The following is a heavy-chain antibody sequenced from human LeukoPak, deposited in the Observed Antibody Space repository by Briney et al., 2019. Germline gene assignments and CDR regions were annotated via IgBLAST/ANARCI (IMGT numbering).Heavy chain of an antibody. CDR2: ISASGSNT. CDR3: VKVVVTGTTPTDY. V-gene: IGHV3-23*01. D-gene: IGHD1-20*01. J-gene: IGHJ4*02. Sequence: GGSPRLSCAASGFTFSHYAMTWVRQAPGRGLECVSVISASGSNTDYADSVKGRFTISTDNSKNMVFLQMKSLRAEDTAVYYCVKVVVTGTTPTDYWGQGTLVTVSS. CDR1: GFTFSHYA.